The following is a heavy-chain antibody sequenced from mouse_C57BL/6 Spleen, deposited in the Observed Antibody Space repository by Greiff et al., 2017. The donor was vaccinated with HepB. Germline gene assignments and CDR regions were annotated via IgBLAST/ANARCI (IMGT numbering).Heavy chain of an antibody. CDR2: IYPGDGDT. J-gene: IGHJ4*01. CDR1: GYAFSSSW. V-gene: IGHV1-82*01. CDR3: ARWVYMDY. Sequence: QVQLQQSGPELVKPGASVKISCKASGYAFSSSWMNWVKQRPGKGLEWIGRIYPGDGDTNYNGKFKGKATLTADKSSSTAYMQLSSLTSEDSAVYFCARWVYMDYWGQGTSVTVSS.